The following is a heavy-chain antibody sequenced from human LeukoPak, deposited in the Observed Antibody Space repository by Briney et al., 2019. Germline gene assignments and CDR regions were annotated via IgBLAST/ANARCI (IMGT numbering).Heavy chain of an antibody. V-gene: IGHV3-48*03. J-gene: IGHJ6*03. CDR3: ARDMTYYYMDV. CDR2: ISSSGSTI. CDR1: GFTFSSYE. Sequence: GGSLRLSCAASGFTFSSYEMNWVRQAPGKGLKWVSYISSSGSTIYYADSVKGRFTISRDNAKNSLYLQMNSLRAEDTAVYYCARDMTYYYMDVWGKGTTVTISS.